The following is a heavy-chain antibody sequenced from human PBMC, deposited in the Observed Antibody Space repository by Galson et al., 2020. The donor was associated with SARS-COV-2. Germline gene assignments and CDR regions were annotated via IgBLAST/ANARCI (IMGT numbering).Heavy chain of an antibody. V-gene: IGHV3-30*04. Sequence: GGSLRLSCAASGFTFSSYAMHWVRQAPGKGLEWVAVISYDGSNKYYADSVKGRFTISRDNSKNTLYLQMNSLRAEDTAVYYCARDAVLGRMRFDYWGQGTLVTVSS. J-gene: IGHJ4*02. CDR2: ISYDGSNK. CDR3: ARDAVLGRMRFDY. D-gene: IGHD1-26*01. CDR1: GFTFSSYA.